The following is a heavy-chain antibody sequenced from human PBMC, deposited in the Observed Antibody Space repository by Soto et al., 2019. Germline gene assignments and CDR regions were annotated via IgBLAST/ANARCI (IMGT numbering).Heavy chain of an antibody. CDR3: ARHNGPLYVGYYYDMDV. CDR2: IFYSGST. D-gene: IGHD3-16*01. J-gene: IGHJ6*02. Sequence: SETLSLTCTVSGGSISSSIYYGGWIRQPPGKGLEWIGSIFYSGSTYYNPSLKSRVTISVDTSKNQFSLKLSSVTAADTAVYYCARHNGPLYVGYYYDMDVSGQGTTVTVSS. CDR1: GGSISSSIYY. V-gene: IGHV4-39*01.